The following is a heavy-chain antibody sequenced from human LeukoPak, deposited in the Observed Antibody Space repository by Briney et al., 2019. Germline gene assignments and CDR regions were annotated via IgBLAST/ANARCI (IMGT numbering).Heavy chain of an antibody. V-gene: IGHV3-30*03. CDR1: GFTFSTYG. D-gene: IGHD1-14*01. J-gene: IGHJ3*02. CDR3: ARTRNLPSAFGI. CDR2: ISSDGSNK. Sequence: GGSLRLSCAASGFTFSTYGIHWVRQAPGKGLEWVAVISSDGSNKFYADSVQGRFTFSRDNSKNTLYLQMNSLRAEDTAVYYCARTRNLPSAFGIWGQGTMVTVSS.